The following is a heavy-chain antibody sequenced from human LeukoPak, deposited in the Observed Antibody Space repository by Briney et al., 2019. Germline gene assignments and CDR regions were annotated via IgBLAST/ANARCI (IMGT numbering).Heavy chain of an antibody. V-gene: IGHV1-69*01. CDR2: IIPIFGTA. J-gene: IGHJ4*02. Sequence: SVKVSCKASGGTFISYAISWVRQAPGQGLEWMGGIIPIFGTANYAQKFQGRVTITADESTSTAYMELSSLRSEDTAVYYCVRDYDILTGRTYRLDYWGQGTLVTVYS. D-gene: IGHD3-9*01. CDR3: VRDYDILTGRTYRLDY. CDR1: GGTFISYA.